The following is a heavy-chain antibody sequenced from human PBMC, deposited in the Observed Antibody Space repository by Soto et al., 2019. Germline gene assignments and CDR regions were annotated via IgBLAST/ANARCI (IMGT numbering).Heavy chain of an antibody. CDR1: GYTFTSYG. J-gene: IGHJ5*02. CDR3: AREPLCGVRCYDKCIDP. V-gene: IGHV1-3*01. Sequence: ASVKVSCKASGYTFTSYGIHWVRQAPGQSLEWMGWINVGNGNTEYSQRFQDRVTITRDTSASTVCMELSSLRSEDTAIYYCAREPLCGVRCYDKCIDPCGQGILVTVSS. CDR2: INVGNGNT. D-gene: IGHD2-15*01.